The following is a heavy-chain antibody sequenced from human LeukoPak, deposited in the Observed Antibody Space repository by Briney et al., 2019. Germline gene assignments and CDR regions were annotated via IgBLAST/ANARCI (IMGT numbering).Heavy chain of an antibody. Sequence: KPSETLSLTCAVYGGSFSGYYWSWIRQPPGKGLEWIGEINHSGSTNYNPSLKSRVTISVDTSKNQFSLKLSSVTAADTAVYYCARGQYSSSWYNWFDPWGQGTLVTVSS. CDR3: ARGQYSSSWYNWFDP. V-gene: IGHV4-34*01. CDR1: GGSFSGYY. CDR2: INHSGST. D-gene: IGHD6-13*01. J-gene: IGHJ5*02.